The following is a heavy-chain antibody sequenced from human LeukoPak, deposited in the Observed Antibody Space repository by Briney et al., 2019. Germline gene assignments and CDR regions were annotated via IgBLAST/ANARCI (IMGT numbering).Heavy chain of an antibody. J-gene: IGHJ4*02. V-gene: IGHV4-59*01. CDR1: GGSISSYY. CDR3: ARVRSSTRAVDY. D-gene: IGHD2-2*01. Sequence: SETLSLTCTVSGGSISSYYWSWIRQPPGKGLEWIGYIYYSGSTNYNPSLKSRVTISVDTSKNQFSLKLSSVTAADTAVYYCARVRSSTRAVDYWGQGTLVTVSS. CDR2: IYYSGST.